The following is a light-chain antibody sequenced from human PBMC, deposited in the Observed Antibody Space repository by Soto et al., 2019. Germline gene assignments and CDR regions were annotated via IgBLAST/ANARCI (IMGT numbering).Light chain of an antibody. J-gene: IGLJ1*01. CDR2: EVS. CDR3: CSYAGSDTFV. V-gene: IGLV2-23*02. CDR1: SSDVGNYNR. Sequence: QSALTQPASVSGSPGQSITISCTGTSSDVGNYNRVSWYQLHPGKAPKLMIYEVSKRPSGVSNRFSGSKSGNTASLTISGLQAEDEADYYCCSYAGSDTFVFGTGTKVTVL.